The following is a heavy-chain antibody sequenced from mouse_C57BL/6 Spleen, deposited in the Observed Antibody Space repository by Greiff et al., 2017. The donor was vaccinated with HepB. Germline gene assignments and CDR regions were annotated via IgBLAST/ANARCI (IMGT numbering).Heavy chain of an antibody. CDR1: GYTFTSYW. V-gene: IGHV1-72*01. Sequence: QVQLKQPGAELVKPGASVKLSCKASGYTFTSYWMHWVKQRPGRGLEWIGRIDPNSGGTKYNEKFKSKATLTVDKPSSTAYMQLSSLTSEDSAVYYCATVYDGYHAWFAYWGQGTLVTVSA. CDR2: IDPNSGGT. J-gene: IGHJ3*01. D-gene: IGHD2-3*01. CDR3: ATVYDGYHAWFAY.